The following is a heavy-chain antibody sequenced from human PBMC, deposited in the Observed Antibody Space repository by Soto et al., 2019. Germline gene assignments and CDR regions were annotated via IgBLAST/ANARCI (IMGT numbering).Heavy chain of an antibody. V-gene: IGHV3-23*01. D-gene: IGHD6-6*01. J-gene: IGHJ6*02. CDR2: ISGSGGST. Sequence: EVQLLESGGGLVQPGGSLRLSCAASGFTFSSYAMSWVRQAPGKGLEWVSAISGSGGSTYYADSVKGRFTISRDNSKNTLYLQMNSLRAEDTGVYYCAKDGPQLSSYDYDGMDVWGQGTTVTVSS. CDR3: AKDGPQLSSYDYDGMDV. CDR1: GFTFSSYA.